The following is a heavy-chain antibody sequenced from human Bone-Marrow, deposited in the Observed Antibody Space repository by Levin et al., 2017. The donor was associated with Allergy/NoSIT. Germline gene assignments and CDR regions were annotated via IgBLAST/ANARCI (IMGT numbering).Heavy chain of an antibody. CDR2: ISGSGGST. Sequence: GGSLRLSCAASGFTFSSYAMSWVRQAPGKGLEWVSAISGSGGSTYYADSVKGRFTISRDNSKNTLYLQMNSLRAEDTAVYYCARGSCGSCYHDYYYYGMDVWGQGTTVTVSS. CDR3: ARGSCGSCYHDYYYYGMDV. CDR1: GFTFSSYA. J-gene: IGHJ6*02. D-gene: IGHD2-15*01. V-gene: IGHV3-23*01.